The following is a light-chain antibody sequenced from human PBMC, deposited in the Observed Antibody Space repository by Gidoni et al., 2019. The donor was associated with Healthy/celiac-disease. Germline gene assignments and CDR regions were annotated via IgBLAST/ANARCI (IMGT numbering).Light chain of an antibody. Sequence: DIVMTQSPDYLAVSLSERATINCKSSQSVLYSSNNKNYLAWYQQKPGQPPKLLIYWASTRESGVPDRFSGSGSGTDFTLTISSLQAEDVAVYYCQQYYSTPWTFGQGTKVEIK. CDR3: QQYYSTPWT. V-gene: IGKV4-1*01. CDR2: WAS. CDR1: QSVLYSSNNKNY. J-gene: IGKJ1*01.